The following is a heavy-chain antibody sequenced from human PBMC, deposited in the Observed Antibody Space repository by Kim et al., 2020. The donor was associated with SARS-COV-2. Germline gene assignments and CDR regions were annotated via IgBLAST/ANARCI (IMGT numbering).Heavy chain of an antibody. J-gene: IGHJ4*02. D-gene: IGHD1-26*01. CDR3: AKDSGSSSY. CDR2: T. Sequence: THSADSGEGRFTNSRDNSKNTLYLQMNSLRAEDTAVYYCAKDSGSSSYWGQGTLVTVSS. V-gene: IGHV3-23*01.